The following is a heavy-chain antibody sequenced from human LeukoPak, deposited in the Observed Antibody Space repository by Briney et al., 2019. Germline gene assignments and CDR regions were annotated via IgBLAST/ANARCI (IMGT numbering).Heavy chain of an antibody. CDR3: ARASSWYSYGMDL. CDR2: INPDSGGT. CDR1: GYTFTGYY. Sequence: ASVKVSCTASGYTFTGYYMHWVRQAPGQGLEWMAWINPDSGGTIYAQKFQGRVTMTRDTSITTAYMELSRLTSDDTAVYFCARASSWYSYGMDLWGQGTTVTVSS. D-gene: IGHD6-13*01. J-gene: IGHJ6*02. V-gene: IGHV1-2*02.